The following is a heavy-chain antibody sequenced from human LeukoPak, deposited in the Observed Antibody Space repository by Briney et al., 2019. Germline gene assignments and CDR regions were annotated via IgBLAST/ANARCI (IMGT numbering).Heavy chain of an antibody. D-gene: IGHD2-8*02. V-gene: IGHV4-34*01. Sequence: GSLRLSCAASGFTFSVYSMNWVRRPPGKGLEWIGQINHSGSTQYKSSLKSRVTISVDTSKDQFSLKLTSVTAADTAVYYCARAPASTGSIDYWGQGTPVTVSS. CDR1: GFTFSVYS. J-gene: IGHJ4*02. CDR3: ARAPASTGSIDY. CDR2: INHSGST.